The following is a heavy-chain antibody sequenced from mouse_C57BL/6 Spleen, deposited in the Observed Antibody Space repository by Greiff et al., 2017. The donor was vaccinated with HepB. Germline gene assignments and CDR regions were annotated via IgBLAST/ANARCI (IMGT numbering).Heavy chain of an antibody. V-gene: IGHV7-1*01. Sequence: DVMLVESGGGLVQSGRSLRLSCATSGFTFSDFYMEWVRQAPVKGLEWIAASRNKANDYTTEYSASVKGRFIVSRDTSQSILYLQMNALRAEDTAIYYCARDLLAPFDYWGQGTTLTVSS. CDR2: SRNKANDYTT. CDR1: GFTFSDFY. CDR3: ARDLLAPFDY. J-gene: IGHJ2*01. D-gene: IGHD2-1*01.